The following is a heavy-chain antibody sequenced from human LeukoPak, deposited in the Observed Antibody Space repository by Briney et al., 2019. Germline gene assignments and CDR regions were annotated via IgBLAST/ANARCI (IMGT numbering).Heavy chain of an antibody. CDR3: ARGMLDYDFWSGYDY. CDR2: IWYDGSNK. V-gene: IGHV3-33*01. D-gene: IGHD3-3*01. J-gene: IGHJ4*02. CDR1: GFTFSSYG. Sequence: GGPLRLSYAASGFTFSSYGMHWVRQAPGKGLEWVAVIWYDGSNKYYADSVKGRFTISRDNSKNTLYLQMNSLRAEDTAVYYCARGMLDYDFWSGYDYWGQGTLVTVSS.